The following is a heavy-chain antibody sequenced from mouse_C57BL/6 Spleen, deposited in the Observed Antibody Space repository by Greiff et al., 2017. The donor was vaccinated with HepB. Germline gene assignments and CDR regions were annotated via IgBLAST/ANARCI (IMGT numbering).Heavy chain of an antibody. CDR2: ISYSGST. V-gene: IGHV3-1*01. CDR3: ARDGYYPFAY. CDR1: GYSITSGYD. Sequence: EVQRVESGPGMVKPSQSLSLTCTVTGYSITSGYDWHWLRHFPGNKLEWMGYISYSGSTNYNPSLKSRISITHDTSKNHFFLKLNSVTTEDTATYYCARDGYYPFAYWGQGTLVTVSA. D-gene: IGHD2-3*01. J-gene: IGHJ3*01.